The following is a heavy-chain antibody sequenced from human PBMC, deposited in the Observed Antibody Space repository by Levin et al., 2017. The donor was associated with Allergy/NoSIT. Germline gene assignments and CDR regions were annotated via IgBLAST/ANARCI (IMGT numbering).Heavy chain of an antibody. CDR3: AKSIAARRVEYFQH. V-gene: IGHV3-30*18. Sequence: PGESLKISCAASGFTFSSYGMHWVRQAPGKGLEWVAVISYDGSNKYYADSVKGRFTISRDNSKNTLYLQMNSLRAEDTAVYYCAKSIAARRVEYFQHWGQGTLVTVSS. CDR1: GFTFSSYG. J-gene: IGHJ1*01. CDR2: ISYDGSNK. D-gene: IGHD6-6*01.